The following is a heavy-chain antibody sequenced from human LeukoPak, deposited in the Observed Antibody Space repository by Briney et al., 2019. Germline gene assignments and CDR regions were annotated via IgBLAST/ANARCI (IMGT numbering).Heavy chain of an antibody. D-gene: IGHD5-12*01. CDR1: GGSISSSSYY. J-gene: IGHJ5*02. CDR2: ISSSGSTI. CDR3: ARSNVDIVATGWFDP. Sequence: LSLTCTVSGGSISSSSYYWGWIRQAPGKGLEWVSYISSSGSTIYYADSVKGRFTISRDNAKNSLYLQMNNLRAEDTAVYYCARSNVDIVATGWFDPWGQGTLVTVSS. V-gene: IGHV3-11*01.